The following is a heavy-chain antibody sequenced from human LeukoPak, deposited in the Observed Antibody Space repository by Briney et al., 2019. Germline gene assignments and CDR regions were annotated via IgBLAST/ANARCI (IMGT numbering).Heavy chain of an antibody. CDR3: AKNGGPHGMDV. CDR1: GFTFSSIW. J-gene: IGHJ6*02. D-gene: IGHD3-16*01. Sequence: GGSLRLSCAASGFTFSSIWMSWVRQAPGKGLEWVANIKHDGSETNYVDSVKGRFSISRDNAKNSLHLQMNSLRVEDTAVYYCAKNGGPHGMDVWGLGTRSPSL. V-gene: IGHV3-7*02. CDR2: IKHDGSET.